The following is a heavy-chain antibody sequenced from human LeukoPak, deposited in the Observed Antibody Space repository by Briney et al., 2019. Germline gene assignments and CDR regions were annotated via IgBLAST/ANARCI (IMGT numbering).Heavy chain of an antibody. CDR2: IRSKANSYAT. CDR3: TRHRYGSGSYYNSYYYYMDV. Sequence: PGGSLRLSCAASGFTFSGSAMHWVRQASGKGLEWVGRIRSKANSYATAYAASVKGRFTISRDDSKNTAYLQMNSLKTEDTAVYYCTRHRYGSGSYYNSYYYYMDVWGKGTTVTVSS. V-gene: IGHV3-73*01. CDR1: GFTFSGSA. J-gene: IGHJ6*03. D-gene: IGHD3-10*01.